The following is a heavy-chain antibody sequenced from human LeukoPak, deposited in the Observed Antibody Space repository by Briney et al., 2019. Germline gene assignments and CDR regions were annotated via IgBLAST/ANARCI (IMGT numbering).Heavy chain of an antibody. Sequence: GGSVRLSCAASGFTFSSYSMSWVRQAPGKGLEWVSAISGSGGSTYYADSVKGRFTISRDNSKNTLYLQMNSLRAEDTAVYYCATPDVVVPAAITLGYWGQGTLVTVSS. V-gene: IGHV3-23*01. CDR3: ATPDVVVPAAITLGY. J-gene: IGHJ4*02. CDR1: GFTFSSYS. CDR2: ISGSGGST. D-gene: IGHD2-2*01.